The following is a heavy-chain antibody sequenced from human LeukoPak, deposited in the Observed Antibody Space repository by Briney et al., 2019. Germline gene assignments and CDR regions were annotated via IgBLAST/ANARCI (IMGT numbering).Heavy chain of an antibody. CDR1: GYTFTSYA. J-gene: IGHJ5*02. Sequence: ASVKVSCKASGYTFTSYAIRWVRQAPGQGLECMGWISAYNGNTYYAQNFQGRVTMTADTPTSTAYMELRSLRSDDTAVYYCARVSYNWFDPWGQGTLLTVSP. CDR2: ISAYNGNT. CDR3: ARVSYNWFDP. D-gene: IGHD6-6*01. V-gene: IGHV1-18*01.